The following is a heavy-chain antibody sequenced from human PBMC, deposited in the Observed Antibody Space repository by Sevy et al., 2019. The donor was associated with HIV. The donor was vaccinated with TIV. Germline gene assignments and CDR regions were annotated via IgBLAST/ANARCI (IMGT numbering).Heavy chain of an antibody. CDR1: GFTFSKYG. Sequence: GGSLRLSCTASGFTFSKYGMHWVRQAPGKGLEWVAVISYGGANKYYGDSLKGRITIPRGNSDNTLYLQMNSLRAEVTAVYYGAKDRGDLVGELLKYYVYYWGQGTLVTVSS. CDR3: AKDRGDLVGELLKYYVYY. CDR2: ISYGGANK. V-gene: IGHV3-30*18. D-gene: IGHD3-10*01. J-gene: IGHJ4*02.